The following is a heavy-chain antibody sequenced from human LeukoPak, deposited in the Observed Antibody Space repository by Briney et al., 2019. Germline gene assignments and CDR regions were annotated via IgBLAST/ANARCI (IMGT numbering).Heavy chain of an antibody. CDR3: ARDLDIVVVPASWFYP. D-gene: IGHD2-2*03. CDR2: ISSSSKYI. V-gene: IGHV3-21*01. J-gene: IGHJ5*02. Sequence: GGSLRLSCAASGFTFSTYSMNWVRQAPGRGLEWVSSISSSSKYIYYADSVKGRFTISRDDAKNSLSLQMTSLRAQDTAVYYCARDLDIVVVPASWFYPWGQGTLVTVSS. CDR1: GFTFSTYS.